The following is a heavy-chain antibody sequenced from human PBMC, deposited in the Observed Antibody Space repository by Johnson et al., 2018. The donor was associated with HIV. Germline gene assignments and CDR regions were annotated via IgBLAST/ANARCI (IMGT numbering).Heavy chain of an antibody. J-gene: IGHJ3*02. V-gene: IGHV3-20*04. CDR2: INWSGGSA. Sequence: VQLVESGGGVVRPGGSLRLSCAASGFTFDDYGMSWVRQAPGKGLEWVSGINWSGGSAGYALSVKGRVTISRDNAKNSLYLQMNSLRAEDTALYYCARAGGTGTAYDAFDMWGQGTMVTVSS. CDR3: ARAGGTGTAYDAFDM. CDR1: GFTFDDYG. D-gene: IGHD1-7*01.